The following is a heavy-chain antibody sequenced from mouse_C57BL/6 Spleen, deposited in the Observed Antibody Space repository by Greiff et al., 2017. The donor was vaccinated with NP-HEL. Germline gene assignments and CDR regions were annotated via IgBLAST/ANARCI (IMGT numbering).Heavy chain of an antibody. CDR3: AIITTVVGYFDV. CDR1: GYTFTDYN. CDR2: INPNNGGT. J-gene: IGHJ1*03. Sequence: EVHLVESGPELVKPGASVKMSCKASGYTFTDYNMHWVKQSHGKSLEWIGYINPNNGGTSYNQKFKGKATLTVNKSSSTAYMELRSLTSEDSAVYYCAIITTVVGYFDVWGTGTTVTVSS. V-gene: IGHV1-22*01. D-gene: IGHD1-1*01.